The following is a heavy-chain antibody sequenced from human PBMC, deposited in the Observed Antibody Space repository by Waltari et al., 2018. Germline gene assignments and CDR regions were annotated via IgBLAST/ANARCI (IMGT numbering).Heavy chain of an antibody. CDR3: ARVAVPGTFFFDY. Sequence: QVQLVEAGGGVVQPGGSLSLSCAASGFTVRGVGRHWLRQAPGKGLEWVALVWPDGGKKYYEDSVKGRFTISRDNSNNMLSLQMSSLRAEDTAVYYCARVAVPGTFFFDYWGQGTLVTVSS. CDR1: GFTVRGVG. J-gene: IGHJ4*02. CDR2: VWPDGGKK. D-gene: IGHD6-19*01. V-gene: IGHV3-33*01.